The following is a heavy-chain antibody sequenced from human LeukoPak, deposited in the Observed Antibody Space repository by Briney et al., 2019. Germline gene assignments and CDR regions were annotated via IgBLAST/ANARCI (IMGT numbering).Heavy chain of an antibody. D-gene: IGHD5-24*01. CDR2: ISDSGANT. CDR3: ARDDRRDGHNYAFDY. CDR1: GFTFSTYA. Sequence: GGSLRLSCAASGFTFSTYAMSWVRQAPGKGLEWVSTISDSGANTYYADSVRGRFTISRDNSKNTLYLQKNSLSADDTAVYYCARDDRRDGHNYAFDYWGQGTPVTVSS. V-gene: IGHV3-23*01. J-gene: IGHJ4*02.